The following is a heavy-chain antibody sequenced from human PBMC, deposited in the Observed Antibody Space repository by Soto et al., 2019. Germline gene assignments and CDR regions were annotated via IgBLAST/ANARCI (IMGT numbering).Heavy chain of an antibody. V-gene: IGHV3-53*01. J-gene: IGHJ2*01. CDR2: IYSGGST. CDR1: GFTVSSNY. D-gene: IGHD6-13*01. Sequence: EVQLVESGGGLIQPGGSLRLSCAASGFTVSSNYMSWVRQAPGKGLEWVSVIYSGGSTYYADSVKGRFTISSDNSKNTLYLQMTSLRAEDTAVYYCARELAAAGFGDWYFDLWGRGTLVTVSS. CDR3: ARELAAAGFGDWYFDL.